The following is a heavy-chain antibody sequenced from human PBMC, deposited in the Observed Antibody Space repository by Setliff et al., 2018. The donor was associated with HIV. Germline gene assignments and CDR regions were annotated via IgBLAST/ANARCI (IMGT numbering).Heavy chain of an antibody. CDR3: GRHRVAARPSYFDL. J-gene: IGHJ4*02. CDR1: GGSFRGYY. Sequence: SETLSLTCAVDGGSFRGYYWTWIRQPPGKGLEWIGEIYHSGNANYNPSLKSRVTMSIDTSKKQLSLKLYSVTAADTAIYYCGRHRVAARPSYFDLWGQGTRVTVSS. CDR2: IYHSGNA. D-gene: IGHD6-6*01. V-gene: IGHV4-34*01.